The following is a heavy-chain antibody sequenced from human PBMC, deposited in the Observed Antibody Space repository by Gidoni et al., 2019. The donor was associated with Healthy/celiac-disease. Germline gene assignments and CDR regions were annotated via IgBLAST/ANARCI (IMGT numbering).Heavy chain of an antibody. CDR3: AKLRYYDFWSGYLDY. CDR2: ISGSGGST. Sequence: EVQLVESGGGLVQPGGSLRLSWAASGFTFSRYAMSWVRQAPGKGLEWVSAISGSGGSTYYADSVKGRFTISRDNSKNTLYLQMNSLRAEDTAVYYCAKLRYYDFWSGYLDYWGQGTLVTVSS. J-gene: IGHJ4*01. D-gene: IGHD3-3*01. V-gene: IGHV3-23*04. CDR1: GFTFSRYA.